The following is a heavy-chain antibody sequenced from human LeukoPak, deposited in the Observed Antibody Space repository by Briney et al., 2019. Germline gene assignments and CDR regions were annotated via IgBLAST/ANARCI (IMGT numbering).Heavy chain of an antibody. CDR1: GYSFTSYW. D-gene: IGHD3-22*01. Sequence: GESLKISCQGSGYSFTSYWIGGVRQMPGKGLEWMGIIYPGDSDTRYSPSFQGQVTISADKSITTAYLQWSSLKASDTAMYYCASTTYYYDSSAFDAFDIWGQGTMVTVSS. V-gene: IGHV5-51*01. CDR2: IYPGDSDT. CDR3: ASTTYYYDSSAFDAFDI. J-gene: IGHJ3*02.